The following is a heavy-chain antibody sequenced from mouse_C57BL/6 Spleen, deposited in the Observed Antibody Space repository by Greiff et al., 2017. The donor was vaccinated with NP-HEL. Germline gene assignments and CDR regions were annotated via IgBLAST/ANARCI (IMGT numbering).Heavy chain of an antibody. J-gene: IGHJ3*01. CDR1: GFTFSDYY. CDR3: ARQGTYYSNPFAY. CDR2: ISNGGGST. D-gene: IGHD2-5*01. Sequence: VESGGGLVQPGGSLKLSCAASGFTFSDYYMYWVRQTPEKRLEWVAYISNGGGSTYYPDTVKGRFTISRDNAKNTLYLQMSRLKSEDTAMYYCARQGTYYSNPFAYWGQGTLVTVSA. V-gene: IGHV5-12*01.